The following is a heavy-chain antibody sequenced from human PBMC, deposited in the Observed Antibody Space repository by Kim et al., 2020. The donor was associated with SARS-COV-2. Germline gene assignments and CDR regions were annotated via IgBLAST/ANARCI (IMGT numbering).Heavy chain of an antibody. D-gene: IGHD2-21*02. V-gene: IGHV3-53*01. Sequence: GGSLRLSCAASGFTVSSNYMSWVRQAPGKGLEWVSVIYSGGSTYYADSVKGRFTISRDNSKNTLYLQMNSLRAEDTAVYYCAREEGAYCGGDCYGGYYYYGMDVWGQGTTVTVSS. CDR1: GFTVSSNY. CDR2: IYSGGST. CDR3: AREEGAYCGGDCYGGYYYYGMDV. J-gene: IGHJ6*02.